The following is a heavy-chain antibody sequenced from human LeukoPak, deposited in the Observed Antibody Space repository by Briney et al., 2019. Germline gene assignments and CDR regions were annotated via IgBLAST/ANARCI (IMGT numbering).Heavy chain of an antibody. J-gene: IGHJ5*02. CDR2: MYYSGST. Sequence: SETLSLTCTVSGGSISSKSYYWGWIRQPPGKGLEWIGNMYYSGSTYYNPSLKSRVTISVDTSKNQFSLKLTSVTAADTAVYYCARAGYYDSAWFDPWGQGTLVTVSS. D-gene: IGHD3-22*01. CDR1: GGSISSKSYY. V-gene: IGHV4-39*07. CDR3: ARAGYYDSAWFDP.